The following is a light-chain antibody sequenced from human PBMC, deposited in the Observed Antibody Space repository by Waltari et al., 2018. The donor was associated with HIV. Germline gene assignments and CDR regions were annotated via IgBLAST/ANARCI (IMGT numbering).Light chain of an antibody. V-gene: IGLV3-1*01. CDR2: QDT. CDR1: KLRDKY. Sequence: SYELTQPPSVSVSPGQTASITCSGDKLRDKYACWYHQKPGQSPVLVIYQDTKRPSGSPERFSGSNSGNTATLTISGTQAMDEADSYCQAWDYSSYVVFGGGTKLTVL. CDR3: QAWDYSSYVV. J-gene: IGLJ2*01.